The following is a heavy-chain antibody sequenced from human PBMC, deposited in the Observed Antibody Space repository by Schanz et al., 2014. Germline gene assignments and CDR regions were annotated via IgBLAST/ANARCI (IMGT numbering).Heavy chain of an antibody. V-gene: IGHV3-21*01. CDR2: ITGSSSFI. Sequence: EVQLVESGGGLVKPGGSLRLSCSASGFTFSDYTMNWVRQAPGKGLEWISSITGSSSFIYYADSVRGCFTISRHNANNSLFLQMNSLRVDDTAVYFCTRSQYYYASENYYAIGYWGQGALVTVSS. J-gene: IGHJ4*02. CDR3: TRSQYYYASENYYAIGY. CDR1: GFTFSDYT. D-gene: IGHD3-10*01.